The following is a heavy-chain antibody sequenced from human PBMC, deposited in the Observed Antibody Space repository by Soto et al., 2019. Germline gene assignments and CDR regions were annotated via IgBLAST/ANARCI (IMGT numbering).Heavy chain of an antibody. D-gene: IGHD2-21*02. CDR2: MYNTGST. Sequence: SETLSLTCTVSGGSISGYYWSWIRQPPGEGLEWIGYMYNTGSTVYNPSFKSRVTISVDTSKNQFSLKLNSVTAADTAVYYCARDLWGYCGTDCYPLDVWGQGTTVTSP. V-gene: IGHV4-59*01. CDR1: GGSISGYY. J-gene: IGHJ6*02. CDR3: ARDLWGYCGTDCYPLDV.